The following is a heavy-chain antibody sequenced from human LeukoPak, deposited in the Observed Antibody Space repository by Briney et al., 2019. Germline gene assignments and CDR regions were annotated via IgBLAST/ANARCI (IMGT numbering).Heavy chain of an antibody. J-gene: IGHJ6*03. D-gene: IGHD3-10*01. V-gene: IGHV1-46*01. CDR1: GYTFTSYY. CDR3: ARGRRYYGSGSLFGSYYYYYYMDV. CDR2: INPSGGST. Sequence: GASVKVSCKASGYTFTSYYMHWVRQAPGQRLEWMGIINPSGGSTSYAQKFQGRVTMTRNTSISTAYMELSSLRSEDTAVYYCARGRRYYGSGSLFGSYYYYYYMDVWGKGTTVTISS.